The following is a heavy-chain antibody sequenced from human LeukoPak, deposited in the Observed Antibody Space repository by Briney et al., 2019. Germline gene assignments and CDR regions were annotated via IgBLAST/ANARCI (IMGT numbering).Heavy chain of an antibody. CDR2: ISSSSSTI. CDR1: GFTFSSYS. V-gene: IGHV3-48*04. D-gene: IGHD3-10*01. CDR3: ARNHYGSGSYYTTQYYYYMDV. Sequence: GGSLRLSCAASGFTFSSYSMNWVRQAPGKGLEWVSYISSSSSTIYYADSVKGRFTISRDNAKNSLYLQMNSLRAEDTAVYYCARNHYGSGSYYTTQYYYYMDVWGKGTTVTISS. J-gene: IGHJ6*03.